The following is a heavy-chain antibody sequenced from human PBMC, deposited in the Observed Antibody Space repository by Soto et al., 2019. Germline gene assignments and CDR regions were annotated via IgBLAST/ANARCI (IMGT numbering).Heavy chain of an antibody. CDR1: GGSISSYY. CDR2: IYYSGST. V-gene: IGHV4-59*01. CDR3: ASLYSNYYYGMDV. J-gene: IGHJ6*02. Sequence: SETLSLTCTVSGGSISSYYWSWIRQPPGKGLEWIGYIYYSGSTNYNPSLESRVTISVDTSKNQFSLKLSSVTAADTAVYYCASLYSNYYYGMDVWGQGTTVTVSS. D-gene: IGHD4-4*01.